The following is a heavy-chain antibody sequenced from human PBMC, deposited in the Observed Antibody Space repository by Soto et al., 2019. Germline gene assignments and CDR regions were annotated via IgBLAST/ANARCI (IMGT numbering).Heavy chain of an antibody. Sequence: LRLSCAASGFKFSNYAMSWVRQAPGKGLEWVSLISATGGGTYYADSVKGRFTISRDNSXXXXYXXXHXLXXXDTAVYYCAKDRRAGGNSAFYFDFWGQGAQVTVS. D-gene: IGHD3-16*01. CDR3: AKDRRAGGNSAFYFDF. CDR1: GFKFSNYA. V-gene: IGHV3-23*01. CDR2: ISATGGGT. J-gene: IGHJ4*02.